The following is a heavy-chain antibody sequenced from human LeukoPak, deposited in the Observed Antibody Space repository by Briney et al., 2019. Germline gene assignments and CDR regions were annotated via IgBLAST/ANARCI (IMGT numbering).Heavy chain of an antibody. D-gene: IGHD2-2*01. Sequence: ASVKVSCKASGYTFTSYGISWVRQAPGQGLEWMGWISAYNGNTNYAQKLQGRVTMTTDTSTSTAYMELRSLRSDDTAVYYCARVVTPRYCSTPSCYWKGWFDPWGQGTLVTVSS. CDR3: ARVVTPRYCSTPSCYWKGWFDP. V-gene: IGHV1-18*01. J-gene: IGHJ5*02. CDR2: ISAYNGNT. CDR1: GYTFTSYG.